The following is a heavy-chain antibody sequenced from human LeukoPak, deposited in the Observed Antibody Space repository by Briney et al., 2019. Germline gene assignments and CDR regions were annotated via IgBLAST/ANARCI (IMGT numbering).Heavy chain of an antibody. J-gene: IGHJ4*02. V-gene: IGHV3-23*01. CDR1: GFTFDDYA. CDR2: ISGSGGST. CDR3: GANWNGDY. Sequence: PGGSLRLSCAASGFTFDDYAMSWVRQAPGKGLEWVSAISGSGGSTYYADSVKGRFTISRDNSKNTLYLQMHSLRADDTAVYYCGANWNGDYWGQGTLVTVSS. D-gene: IGHD1-1*01.